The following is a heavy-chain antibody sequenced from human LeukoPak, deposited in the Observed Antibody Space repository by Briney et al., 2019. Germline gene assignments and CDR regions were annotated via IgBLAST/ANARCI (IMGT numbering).Heavy chain of an antibody. V-gene: IGHV1-18*04. Sequence: ASVKVSCKASGYTFTGYYMHWVRQAPGQGLEWMGWISAYNGNTNYAQKLQGRVTMTTDTSTSTAYMELRSLRSDDTAVYYCARQSRSGWYDWGQGTLVTVSS. CDR1: GYTFTGYY. CDR3: ARQSRSGWYD. D-gene: IGHD6-19*01. J-gene: IGHJ4*02. CDR2: ISAYNGNT.